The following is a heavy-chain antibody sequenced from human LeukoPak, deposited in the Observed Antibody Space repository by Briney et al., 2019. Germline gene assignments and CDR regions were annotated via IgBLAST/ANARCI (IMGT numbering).Heavy chain of an antibody. CDR2: IYHSGST. CDR3: ARWRATGFDY. J-gene: IGHJ4*02. D-gene: IGHD1-1*01. Sequence: SETLSLTCAVSGGSISSGGYSWSWIRQPPGKGLEWIGYIYHSGSTYYNPSLKSRVTISVDRSKNQFSLKLSSVTAADTAVYYCARWRATGFDYWGQGTLVTVSS. CDR1: GGSISSGGYS. V-gene: IGHV4-30-2*01.